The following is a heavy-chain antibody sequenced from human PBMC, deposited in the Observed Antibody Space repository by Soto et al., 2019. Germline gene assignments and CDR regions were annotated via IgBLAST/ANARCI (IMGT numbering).Heavy chain of an antibody. D-gene: IGHD3-10*01. J-gene: IGHJ4*02. V-gene: IGHV4-59*01. CDR3: ARNYYGSGTAAGY. Sequence: QVQLQESGPGLVKPSETLSLTCTVSGGSISSYYWSWIRHPPGKGLEWIGYIYYSGSTNYNPSLKSRVTISVDTSKNQFALKLSSVTAADTAVYYCARNYYGSGTAAGYWGQGTLVTVSS. CDR2: IYYSGST. CDR1: GGSISSYY.